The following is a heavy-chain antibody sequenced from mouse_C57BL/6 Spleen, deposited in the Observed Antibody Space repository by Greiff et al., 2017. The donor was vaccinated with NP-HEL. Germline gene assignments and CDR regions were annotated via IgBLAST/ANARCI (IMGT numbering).Heavy chain of an antibody. V-gene: IGHV3-6*01. J-gene: IGHJ2*01. D-gene: IGHD2-3*01. CDR1: GYSITSGYY. CDR2: ISYDGSN. Sequence: EVKLMESGPGLVKPSQSLSLTCSVTGYSITSGYYWNWIRQFPGNKLEWMGYISYDGSNNYNPSLKNRISITRDTSKNQFFLKLNSVTTEDTATYYCASRVYDYFDDWGQGTTLTVSS. CDR3: ASRVYDYFDD.